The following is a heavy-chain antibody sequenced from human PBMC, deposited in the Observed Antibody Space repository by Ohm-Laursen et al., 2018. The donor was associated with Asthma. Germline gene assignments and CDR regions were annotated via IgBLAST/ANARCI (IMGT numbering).Heavy chain of an antibody. CDR2: IYHSGIT. CDR3: VRDDYDNRGYSLDY. D-gene: IGHD3-22*01. J-gene: IGHJ4*02. CDR1: GGSISTYS. V-gene: IGHV4-4*02. Sequence: TLSLTCSVSGGSISTYSWSWLRQSPGKGPEWIGKIYHSGITYYNPSLKSRVTISVDKSKNQFSLNLSSVTAADTAVYYCVRDDYDNRGYSLDYWGRGILVTVSS.